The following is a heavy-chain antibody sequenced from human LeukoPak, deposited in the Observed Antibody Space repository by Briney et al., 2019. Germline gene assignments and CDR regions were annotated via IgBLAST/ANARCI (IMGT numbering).Heavy chain of an antibody. CDR3: AIRFDYYDSSGYYVSRYYYGMDV. CDR1: GYTFTSYD. CDR2: MNPNSGNT. Sequence: ASVKVSCKASGYTFTSYDINWVRQATGQGLEWIGWMNPNSGNTGYAQKFQGRVTMTRNTSISTAYMELSSLRSEDTAVYYCAIRFDYYDSSGYYVSRYYYGMDVWGQGTTVTVSS. D-gene: IGHD3-22*01. V-gene: IGHV1-8*01. J-gene: IGHJ6*02.